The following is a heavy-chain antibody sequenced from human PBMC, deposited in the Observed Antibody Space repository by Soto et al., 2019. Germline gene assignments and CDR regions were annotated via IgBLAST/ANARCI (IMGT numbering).Heavy chain of an antibody. CDR2: IKSKTAGGTT. CDR1: GFTFSSDC. D-gene: IGHD3-22*01. V-gene: IGHV3-15*07. Sequence: PGGSLRLSCAAYGFTFSSDCLNWVRQAPGKGLEWVGRIKSKTAGGTTDFAAPVKGRFAISRDDSKNMVYLQMNSVKTEDTALYYCTTDCYSTMIVIRIDYWGHGTLVTVSS. CDR3: TTDCYSTMIVIRIDY. J-gene: IGHJ4*01.